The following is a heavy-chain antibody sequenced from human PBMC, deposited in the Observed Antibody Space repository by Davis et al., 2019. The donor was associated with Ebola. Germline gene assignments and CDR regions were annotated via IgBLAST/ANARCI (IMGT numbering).Heavy chain of an antibody. D-gene: IGHD5-12*01. CDR3: ARDRTAYSGYVDYFDY. J-gene: IGHJ4*02. Sequence: GESLKISCAASGFTSSSYAMHWVRQAPGKGLEWVAVISYDGSNKYYADSVKGRFTISRDNSKNTLYLQMNSLRAEDTAVYYCARDRTAYSGYVDYFDYWGQGTLVTVSS. V-gene: IGHV3-30-3*01. CDR2: ISYDGSNK. CDR1: GFTSSSYA.